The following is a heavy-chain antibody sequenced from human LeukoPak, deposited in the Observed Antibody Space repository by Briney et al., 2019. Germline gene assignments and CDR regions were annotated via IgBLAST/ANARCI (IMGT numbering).Heavy chain of an antibody. CDR2: ISSSGSTI. J-gene: IGHJ6*03. CDR1: GFTFSSYE. Sequence: GGSLRLSCAASGFTFSSYEMNWVRQAPGKGLEWVSYISSSGSTIYYADSVKGRFTISRDNAKNSLYLQMNSLRAEDTAVYYGARSTATRYYYYYMDVWGKGTTVTVSS. V-gene: IGHV3-48*03. CDR3: ARSTATRYYYYYMDV. D-gene: IGHD4-17*01.